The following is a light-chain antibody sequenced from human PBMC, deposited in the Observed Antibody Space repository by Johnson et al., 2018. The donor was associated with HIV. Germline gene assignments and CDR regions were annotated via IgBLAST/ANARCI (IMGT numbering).Light chain of an antibody. CDR1: SSNIGNNY. CDR2: ENN. CDR3: GTWDSSLSSYV. J-gene: IGLJ1*01. V-gene: IGLV1-51*02. Sequence: QSVLTQPPSVSAAPGQKVTISCSGSSSNIGNNYVSWYQQLPGTAPKLLIYENNKRPSGIPDRFSGSKSGTSATLAITGLQTGDEADYYCGTWDSSLSSYVCGTGTKVTVL.